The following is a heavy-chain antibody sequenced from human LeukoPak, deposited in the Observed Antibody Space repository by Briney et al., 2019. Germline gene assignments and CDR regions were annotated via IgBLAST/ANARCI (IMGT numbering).Heavy chain of an antibody. D-gene: IGHD3-22*01. CDR2: INPNSGGT. CDR1: GYTFTGYY. Sequence: ASVKVSCKASGYTFTGYYMHWVRQAPGQGLEWMGWINPNSGGTNYAQKFQGWVTMTRDTSISTPYMELSRLRSDDTAVYYCARDLVYYDSSGYAPYYYYGMDVWGQGTTVTVSS. J-gene: IGHJ6*02. CDR3: ARDLVYYDSSGYAPYYYYGMDV. V-gene: IGHV1-2*04.